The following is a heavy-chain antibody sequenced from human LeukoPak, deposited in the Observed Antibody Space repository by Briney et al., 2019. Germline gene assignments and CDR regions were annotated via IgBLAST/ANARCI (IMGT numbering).Heavy chain of an antibody. CDR1: GLTFSTYW. CDR3: ARGHQNYYQSSGYDY. Sequence: PGGSLRLSCAASGLTFSTYWMHWVRQAPGKGLVWVSRINTDGSSTSYADSVKGRFTISRDNAKNTLYLQMNSLRGEDTAVYYCARGHQNYYQSSGYDYWGQGTLVTVSS. J-gene: IGHJ4*02. CDR2: INTDGSST. D-gene: IGHD3-22*01. V-gene: IGHV3-74*01.